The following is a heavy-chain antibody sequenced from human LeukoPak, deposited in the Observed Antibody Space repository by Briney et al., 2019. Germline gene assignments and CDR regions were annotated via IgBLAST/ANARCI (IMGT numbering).Heavy chain of an antibody. V-gene: IGHV3-30*18. CDR3: AKNIPNCSSTSCPLDY. D-gene: IGHD2-2*01. CDR2: ISYDGSNK. J-gene: IGHJ4*02. CDR1: GFTFISYD. Sequence: PARSLRLSCAASGFTFISYDIHWVRQAPGKGLEWVAVISYDGSNKYYADSVKGRFTISRDNSKNTLYLQVNSLRTEDTAVYYCAKNIPNCSSTSCPLDYWGQGTLVTVSS.